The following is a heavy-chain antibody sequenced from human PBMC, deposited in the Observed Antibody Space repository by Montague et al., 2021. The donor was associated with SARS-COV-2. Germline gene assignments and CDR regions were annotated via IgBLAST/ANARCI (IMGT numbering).Heavy chain of an antibody. Sequence: SETLSLTCTVSGGSISSGSYYWGWIRQPPGKGLEWIGSIYYSGSTYYNPSLKSRVTISVDTSKNQFSLKLSSVTAADTAVYYCARDQGYNWNYYYYYGMDVWGQGTTVTVSS. CDR1: GGSISSGSYY. D-gene: IGHD1-20*01. CDR3: ARDQGYNWNYYYYYGMDV. CDR2: IYYSGST. V-gene: IGHV4-39*07. J-gene: IGHJ6*02.